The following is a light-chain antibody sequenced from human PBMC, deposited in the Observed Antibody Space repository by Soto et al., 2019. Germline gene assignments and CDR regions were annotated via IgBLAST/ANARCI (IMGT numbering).Light chain of an antibody. V-gene: IGLV1-47*02. J-gene: IGLJ1*01. CDR1: SSSIGSNY. CDR2: SNN. Sequence: QSVLTQPPSASGTPGQRVTISCSGSSSSIGSNYVYWYQQLPGTAPKLLIYSNNQRPSGVPDRFSGSKSGTSASLAISGLRSEDEADYYCSSYTRQYTPSYVFGTGTKVTVL. CDR3: SSYTRQYTPSYV.